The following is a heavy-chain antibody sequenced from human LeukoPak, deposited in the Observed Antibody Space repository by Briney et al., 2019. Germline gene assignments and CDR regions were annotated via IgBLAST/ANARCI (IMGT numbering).Heavy chain of an antibody. J-gene: IGHJ4*02. V-gene: IGHV3-23*01. D-gene: IGHD4-17*01. CDR1: GFTFTNYA. CDR3: AKGHSDYGTGFDS. Sequence: PGGSLRLSCAASGFTFTNYAMSWVRQAPGKGLESVSVISGTGAFTYYADSVKGRFTISRDNSKNTLYLQMNSLRAEDTTVYYCAKGHSDYGTGFDSGAGEPWSPSPQ. CDR2: ISGTGAFT.